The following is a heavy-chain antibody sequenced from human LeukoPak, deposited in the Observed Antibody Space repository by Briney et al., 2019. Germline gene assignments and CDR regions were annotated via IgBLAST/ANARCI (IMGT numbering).Heavy chain of an antibody. CDR2: IWFDGRNK. D-gene: IGHD3-16*01. Sequence: GGSLRLSCAASGFTFSTYGMHWVRQAPGKGLEWVSLIWFDGRNKYYADSVQGRVTISRDNSKNTVYLQMNSLRPEGTAVYYCAVGGSGWEFDYWGQGTLVTVSS. J-gene: IGHJ4*02. CDR1: GFTFSTYG. CDR3: AVGGSGWEFDY. V-gene: IGHV3-33*01.